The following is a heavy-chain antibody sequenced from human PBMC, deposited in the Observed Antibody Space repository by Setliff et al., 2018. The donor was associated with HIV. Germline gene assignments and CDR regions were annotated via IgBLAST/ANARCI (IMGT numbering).Heavy chain of an antibody. Sequence: PSETLSLTCTVSGGSICSHYWSWIRQPPGKGLEWIGYIYYSGSTNYNPSLKSRVTISVDTSKNQFSLKLSSVTAADTAVYYCARDGPLEGSYRYYYYYMDVWGKGTTVTVSS. D-gene: IGHD3-10*01. J-gene: IGHJ6*03. CDR3: ARDGPLEGSYRYYYYYMDV. V-gene: IGHV4-59*11. CDR1: GGSICSHY. CDR2: IYYSGST.